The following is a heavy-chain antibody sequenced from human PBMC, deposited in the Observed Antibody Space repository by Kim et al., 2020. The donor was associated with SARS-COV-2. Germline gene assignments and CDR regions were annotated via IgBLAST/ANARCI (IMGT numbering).Heavy chain of an antibody. CDR1: GFTFSGSA. CDR2: IRSKANSYAT. Sequence: GGSLRLSCAASGFTFSGSARHWVRQASGKGLEWVGRIRSKANSYATAYAASVKGRFTISRDDSKNTAYLQMNSLKTEDTAVYYCTRALDGLWFGESNYYYGMDVWGQGTTVTVSS. D-gene: IGHD3-10*01. CDR3: TRALDGLWFGESNYYYGMDV. J-gene: IGHJ6*02. V-gene: IGHV3-73*01.